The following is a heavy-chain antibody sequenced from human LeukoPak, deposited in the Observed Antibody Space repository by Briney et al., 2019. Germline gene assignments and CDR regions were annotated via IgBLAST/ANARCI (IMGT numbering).Heavy chain of an antibody. J-gene: IGHJ5*02. CDR2: IYPGDSDT. V-gene: IGHV5-51*01. CDR3: ARLSSRGYEISWWFDP. D-gene: IGHD5-12*01. CDR1: GYSFTTHW. Sequence: GESLQISCKASGYSFTTHWIGWVRQMPGKGLEWMGIIYPGDSDTRYSPSFQGHVTISADKSINTAYLQWSSLKASDTAIYYCARLSSRGYEISWWFDPWGQGTLVTVSS.